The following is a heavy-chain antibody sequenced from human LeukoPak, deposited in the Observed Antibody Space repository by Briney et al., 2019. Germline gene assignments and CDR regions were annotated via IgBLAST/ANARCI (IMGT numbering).Heavy chain of an antibody. Sequence: SETLSLTCTVSGGSISSYCWSWIRQPSGKGLEWVGYIFYSGSTNYNPSLKSRVTISVDTSKNQFSLKLSSVTAADTAVYYCASRMVRGVIIWSQLQWVQGTLVTVSS. D-gene: IGHD3-10*01. CDR1: GGSISSYC. CDR3: ASRMVRGVIIWSQLQ. V-gene: IGHV4-59*12. J-gene: IGHJ4*02. CDR2: IFYSGST.